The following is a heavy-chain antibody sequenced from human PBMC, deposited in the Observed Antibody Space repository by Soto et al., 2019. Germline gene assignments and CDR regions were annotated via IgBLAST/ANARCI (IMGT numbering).Heavy chain of an antibody. CDR2: IDWDDDK. Sequence: SGPTLVNPTQTLTLTCTFSGFSLSTSGMCVSWIRQPPGKALEWLALIDWDDDKYYSTSLKTRLTISKDTSKNQVVLTMTNMDPVDTATYYCARSGYYPYYYYGMDVWGQGNTVTVSS. CDR1: GFSLSTSGMC. CDR3: ARSGYYPYYYYGMDV. D-gene: IGHD3-3*01. J-gene: IGHJ6*02. V-gene: IGHV2-70*01.